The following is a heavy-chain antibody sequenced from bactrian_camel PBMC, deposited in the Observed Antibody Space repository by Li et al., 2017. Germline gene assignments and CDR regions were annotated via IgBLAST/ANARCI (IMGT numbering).Heavy chain of an antibody. J-gene: IGHJ4*01. D-gene: IGHD3*01. V-gene: IGHV3S5*01. CDR1: GFTFSEYY. CDR2: IYADGSRT. Sequence: HVQLVESGGGLVQPGESLKLSCAASGFTFSEYYMSWVRQAPGKDLEWLASIYADGSRTDYRSSVKGRFTISRDNAKNTVDLQMNSLKPEDTARYYCAKGVFAHADGTGHRIRGQGTQVTVS.